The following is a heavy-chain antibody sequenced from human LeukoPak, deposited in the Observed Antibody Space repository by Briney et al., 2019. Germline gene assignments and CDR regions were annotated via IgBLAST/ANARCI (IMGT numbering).Heavy chain of an antibody. V-gene: IGHV1-58*02. Sequence: SVKVSCKASGYTFTGYYMHWVRQARGQRLEWIGWIVVGSGNTNYAQKFQERVTITRDMSTSTAYMELSSLRSEDTAVYYCAADTLRFLEWYNYGMDVWGQGTTVTVSS. J-gene: IGHJ6*02. D-gene: IGHD3-3*01. CDR1: GYTFTGYY. CDR2: IVVGSGNT. CDR3: AADTLRFLEWYNYGMDV.